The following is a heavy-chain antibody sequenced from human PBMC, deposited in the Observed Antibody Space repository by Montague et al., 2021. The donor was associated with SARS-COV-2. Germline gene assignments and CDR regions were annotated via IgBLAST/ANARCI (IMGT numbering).Heavy chain of an antibody. Sequence: CAISGDSVSSNSVARKCGREYASTALERLGSTYYRSKWYSDYAPSVRGRLTVNPDASKNEFSLELNYVTPEDTAVYYCVRYSGWFYFDFWGQGTLVTVSS. J-gene: IGHJ4*02. CDR2: TYYRSKWYS. V-gene: IGHV6-1*01. D-gene: IGHD6-19*01. CDR3: VRYSGWFYFDF. CDR1: GDSVSSNSVA.